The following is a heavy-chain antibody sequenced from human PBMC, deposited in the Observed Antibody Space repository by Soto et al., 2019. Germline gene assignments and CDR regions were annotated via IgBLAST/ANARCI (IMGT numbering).Heavy chain of an antibody. D-gene: IGHD2-21*02. Sequence: SETLSLTCAVSGYSISSGYYWGWIRQPPGRGLEWIGSISHSGTTYYNPSLRSRVTISIDTSNNQFSLKLSSVTAADTAVYYCARASGGNSGWGHWSDPWGQGTLVTVSS. CDR1: GYSISSGYY. CDR2: ISHSGTT. CDR3: ARASGGNSGWGHWSDP. J-gene: IGHJ5*02. V-gene: IGHV4-38-2*01.